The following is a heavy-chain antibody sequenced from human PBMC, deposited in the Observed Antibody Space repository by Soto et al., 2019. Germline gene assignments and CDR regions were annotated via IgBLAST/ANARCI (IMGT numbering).Heavy chain of an antibody. CDR2: IRSKAYGGTT. CDR3: TRGPVYSNYNPYYFDY. CDR1: GFTFGDYA. Sequence: GGSLRLSCTASGFTFGDYAMSWVRQAPGKGLEWVGFIRSKAYGGTTEYAASVKGRFTISRDDSKSIAYLQMNSLKTEDTAVYYCTRGPVYSNYNPYYFDYWGQGTLVTVSS. D-gene: IGHD4-4*01. V-gene: IGHV3-49*04. J-gene: IGHJ4*02.